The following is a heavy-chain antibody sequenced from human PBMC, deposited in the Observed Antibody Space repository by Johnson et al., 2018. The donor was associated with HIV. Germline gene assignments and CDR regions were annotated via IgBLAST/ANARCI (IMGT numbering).Heavy chain of an antibody. J-gene: IGHJ3*02. CDR1: GFSFTKYA. V-gene: IGHV3-30-3*01. CDR3: ARGPKNPGLDAFDI. CDR2: ISYDGNNK. Sequence: QVQLVESGRGVVQPGRSLRLSCAASGFSFTKYAMHWVRQAPGKGLEWVAIISYDGNNKYYADSVKGRFTISRDNSKNTLYLQMNSLRAEDTAVYYCARGPKNPGLDAFDIWGQGTVVTVSS. D-gene: IGHD1-14*01.